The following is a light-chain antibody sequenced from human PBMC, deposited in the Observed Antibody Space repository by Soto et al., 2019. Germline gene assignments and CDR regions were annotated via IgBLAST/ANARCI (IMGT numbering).Light chain of an antibody. V-gene: IGLV2-14*01. CDR1: SSDVGGYNY. CDR2: EVS. CDR3: SSYTSSSTLYV. Sequence: QSALTQPASVSGSPGQSITISCTGTSSDVGGYNYVSWYQQHPGKAPKLMIYEVSNRPSGVSNGFSGSKSGNTASLTISGLQAEDEADYSCSSYTSSSTLYVFGTGTKLTVL. J-gene: IGLJ1*01.